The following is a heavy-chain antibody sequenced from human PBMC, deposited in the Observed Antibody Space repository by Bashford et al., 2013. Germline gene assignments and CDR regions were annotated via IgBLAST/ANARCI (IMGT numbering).Heavy chain of an antibody. CDR1: GGTFSNFA. D-gene: IGHD1-26*01. J-gene: IGHJ3*02. CDR2: ISPILRSV. CDR3: ARQYSGSRYTFDI. Sequence: SVKVSCKASGGTFSNFAISWVRQAPGQGLEWMGGISPILRSVNYAQTFQGRVMITADESTTTVYMELSSLTFADTAVYFCARQYSGSRYTFDIWGQGTLVTVSS. V-gene: IGHV1-69*13.